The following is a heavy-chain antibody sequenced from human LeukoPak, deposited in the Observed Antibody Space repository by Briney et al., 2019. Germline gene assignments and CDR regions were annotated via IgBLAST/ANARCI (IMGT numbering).Heavy chain of an antibody. CDR1: GGSISSYH. J-gene: IGHJ3*02. V-gene: IGHV4-59*08. Sequence: SETLSLTCTVSGGSISSYHWIWIRQPPGKGLEWIGCIHYSGSTNYNPSLKSRVTTSVDTSKKQFSLKLRSVTAADTAVYYCARSVSWGLLVRDDAFDIWGQGTMVTVSS. CDR3: ARSVSWGLLVRDDAFDI. CDR2: IHYSGST. D-gene: IGHD2-21*01.